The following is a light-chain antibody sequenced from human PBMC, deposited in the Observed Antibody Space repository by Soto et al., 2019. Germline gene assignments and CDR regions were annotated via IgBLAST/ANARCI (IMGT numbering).Light chain of an antibody. J-gene: IGLJ1*01. V-gene: IGLV2-23*02. CDR1: SSDIGSYDL. CDR3: CSFADFTYV. CDR2: EVT. Sequence: QSVLTQPASVSGSPGQSITISCTVTSSDIGSYDLVSWYQQHPGTAPKLIIYEVTKRPSGVSTRFSGSKSGNTASLTISGLLAVDEADYYCCSFADFTYVFGTGTKVTVL.